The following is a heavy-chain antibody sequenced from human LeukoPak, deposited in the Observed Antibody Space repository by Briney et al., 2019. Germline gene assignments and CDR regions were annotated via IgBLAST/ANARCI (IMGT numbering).Heavy chain of an antibody. Sequence: SETLSLTCAVSDGSISTFYWSWIRQPPGKGLEWIGYTHYSGTTYYNPSLKSRLTMSVDTSKNQFSLRLSSVTAADTAVYYCARVLGWAGFDYWGQGTLVTVSS. J-gene: IGHJ4*02. CDR2: THYSGTT. CDR3: ARVLGWAGFDY. CDR1: DGSISTFY. V-gene: IGHV4-59*12. D-gene: IGHD6-19*01.